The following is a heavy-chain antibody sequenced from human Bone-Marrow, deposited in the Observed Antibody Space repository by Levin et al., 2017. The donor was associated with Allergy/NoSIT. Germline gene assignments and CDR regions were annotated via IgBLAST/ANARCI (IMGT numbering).Heavy chain of an antibody. CDR3: ARDHGDSSDAFAI. V-gene: IGHV4-61*01. J-gene: IGHJ3*02. CDR1: GGSVRSQNYY. Sequence: LSQTLSLTCSVSGGSVRSQNYYWSWIRQPPGKPLEWIGYVSYSGTTTYSPSLESRVTISLGTSENQFSLRLTSLTAADTAVYYCARDHGDSSDAFAIWGQGTMVTVSS. D-gene: IGHD4-17*01. CDR2: VSYSGTT.